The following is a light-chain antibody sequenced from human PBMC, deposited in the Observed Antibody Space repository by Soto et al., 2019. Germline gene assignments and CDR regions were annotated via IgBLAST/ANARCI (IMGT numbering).Light chain of an antibody. CDR1: GNDFGAYNY. CDR3: CSYAGGYIYL. CDR2: DVT. V-gene: IGLV2-11*01. Sequence: QSARTQPRSVSGSPGQSVTISCTGTGNDFGAYNYVSWYQQHPGRPPKLMIYDVTKWPSGVPERFSGSKSGNTASLTISGLQAEDEADYFCCSYAGGYIYLFGTGTKVTVL. J-gene: IGLJ1*01.